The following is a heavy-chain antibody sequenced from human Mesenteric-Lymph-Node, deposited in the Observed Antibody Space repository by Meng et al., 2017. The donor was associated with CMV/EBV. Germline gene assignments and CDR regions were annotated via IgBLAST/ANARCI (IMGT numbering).Heavy chain of an antibody. Sequence: SGGSISSSRYYGGWVRQAPGKGLEWIGSVYYTGSTFYNPSLKSRVTISADSSKNQFSLKVSSVTAADTAVYYCARHLPATMVTVAFDSWGQGALVTVSS. J-gene: IGHJ4*02. CDR1: GGSISSSRYY. CDR3: ARHLPATMVTVAFDS. D-gene: IGHD4/OR15-4a*01. CDR2: VYYTGST. V-gene: IGHV4-39*01.